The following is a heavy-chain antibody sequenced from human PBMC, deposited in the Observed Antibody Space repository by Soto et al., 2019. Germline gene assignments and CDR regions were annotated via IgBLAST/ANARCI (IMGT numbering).Heavy chain of an antibody. Sequence: EVQVVESGGGLVQPGGSLRLSCTGSGFTFSTYWMMWVRQAPGEGLEWVGNIKQDGSEKYYVESVRGRFTISKDNAKKSLYLQMNSLRAEDTAFYYCVRDGWATGSGDYWGQGTLVTVSS. CDR2: IKQDGSEK. V-gene: IGHV3-7*03. J-gene: IGHJ4*02. D-gene: IGHD2-15*01. CDR3: VRDGWATGSGDY. CDR1: GFTFSTYW.